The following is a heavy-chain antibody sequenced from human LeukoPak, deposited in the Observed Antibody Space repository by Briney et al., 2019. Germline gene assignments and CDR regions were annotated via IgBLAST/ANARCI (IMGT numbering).Heavy chain of an antibody. D-gene: IGHD1-14*01. CDR2: IYYSGST. J-gene: IGHJ6*02. Sequence: SETLSLTCTVSGGSISSYYWSWIRQPPGKGLEWIGYIYYSGSTNYNPSLKSRVTISVDTSKNQFSLRLISVTAADTAVYYCARGPEDYGMDVWGQGTTVTVSS. CDR3: ARGPEDYGMDV. V-gene: IGHV4-59*12. CDR1: GGSISSYY.